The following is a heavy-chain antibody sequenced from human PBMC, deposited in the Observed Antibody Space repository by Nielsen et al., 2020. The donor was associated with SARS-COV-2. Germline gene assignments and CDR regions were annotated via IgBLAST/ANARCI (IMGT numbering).Heavy chain of an antibody. CDR3: AKDVRPVGATFYYFDS. J-gene: IGHJ4*02. D-gene: IGHD1-26*01. V-gene: IGHV3-74*01. Sequence: GGSLRLSCAASGFTFSSYWMHWVRQAPGKGLVWVSRINSDGSVTSYADSVKGRFTISRDNSKNTLYLQMNSLRAEDTALYYCAKDVRPVGATFYYFDSWGQGTLVTVSS. CDR2: INSDGSVT. CDR1: GFTFSSYW.